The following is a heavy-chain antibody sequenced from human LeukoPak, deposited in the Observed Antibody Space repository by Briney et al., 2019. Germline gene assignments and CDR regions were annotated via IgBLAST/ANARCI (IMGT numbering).Heavy chain of an antibody. CDR1: GFTFDDYG. CDR2: INWNGGST. CDR3: ARGGCTNGVCLYYYYYMDV. Sequence: GGSLRLSCAASGFTFDDYGMSWVRHAPGKGLEWVSGINWNGGSTGYADSVKGRFTISGDNAKNSLYLQMNSLRAEDTALYYCARGGCTNGVCLYYYYYMDVWGKGTTVTVSS. D-gene: IGHD2-8*01. V-gene: IGHV3-20*04. J-gene: IGHJ6*03.